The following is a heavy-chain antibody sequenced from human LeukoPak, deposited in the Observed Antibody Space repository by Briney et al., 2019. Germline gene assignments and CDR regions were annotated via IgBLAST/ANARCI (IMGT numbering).Heavy chain of an antibody. D-gene: IGHD3-3*01. CDR2: IKQDGSEK. Sequence: GGSLRLSCAASGFTFSSYWMSWVRQAPGKGLVWVANIKQDGSEKYYVDSVKGRFTSSRDNAKNSLYLQMNSQRAEDTAVYYCARDRYDFWSGYWGQGTLVTVSS. CDR1: GFTFSSYW. V-gene: IGHV3-7*01. CDR3: ARDRYDFWSGY. J-gene: IGHJ4*02.